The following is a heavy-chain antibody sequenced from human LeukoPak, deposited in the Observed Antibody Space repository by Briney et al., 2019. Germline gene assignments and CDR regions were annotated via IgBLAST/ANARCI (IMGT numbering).Heavy chain of an antibody. Sequence: PGVSLRLSCAASGFTFSSYWMSWVRQAPGKGLEWVANIKQDGSEKYYVDSVKGRFTISRDNAKNSLYLQMNSLRAEDTAVYYCARSLSGYDYIGYYYYMDVWGKGTTVTVSS. J-gene: IGHJ6*03. CDR3: ARSLSGYDYIGYYYYMDV. D-gene: IGHD5-12*01. V-gene: IGHV3-7*01. CDR1: GFTFSSYW. CDR2: IKQDGSEK.